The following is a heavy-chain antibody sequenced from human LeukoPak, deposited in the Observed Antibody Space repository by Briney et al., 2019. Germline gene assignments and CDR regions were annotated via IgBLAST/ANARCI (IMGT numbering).Heavy chain of an antibody. CDR2: IKTDGSWT. CDR1: GFTFSSYW. D-gene: IGHD3-16*01. CDR3: VRGVGGSSYLDY. V-gene: IGHV3-74*01. J-gene: IGHJ4*02. Sequence: GGSLRLSCAASGFTFSSYWMSWVRQVPGKGLVWVSRIKTDGSWTNDADSVKGRFTISRDNAENTLYLQMNSLRVEDTAVYYCVRGVGGSSYLDYWGQGALVTVSS.